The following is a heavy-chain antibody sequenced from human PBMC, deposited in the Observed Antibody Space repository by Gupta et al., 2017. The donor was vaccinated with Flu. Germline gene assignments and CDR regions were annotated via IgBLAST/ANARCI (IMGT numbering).Heavy chain of an antibody. CDR2: IGSSGTPR. J-gene: IGHJ6*02. D-gene: IGHD2-8*01. V-gene: IGHV3-48*03. CDR1: GFTLRSYE. CDR3: ARGLREWHFGMDL. Sequence: EVQLVESGGGLVQPGGSLRLSCAASGFTLRSYEMNWVRQAPGKGLEWVSYIGSSGTPRYYTDSVKGRFTISRENAKNSLYLEMNSLRAEDTALYYCARGLREWHFGMDLWGQGTTVIVSS.